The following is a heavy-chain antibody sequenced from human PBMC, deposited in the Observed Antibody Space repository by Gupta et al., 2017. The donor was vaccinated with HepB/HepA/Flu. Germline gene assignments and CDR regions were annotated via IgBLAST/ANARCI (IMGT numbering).Heavy chain of an antibody. J-gene: IGHJ4*02. Sequence: EVQLLDSGGGLVQPGGSLRLSCAASGFTFSAYAMSWVRQAPGKGLEWVSSISGSGGTTYYADSVKGRFTISRDTSKNTLYLQINSLRAEDTALYYCAKGISIMVGYDSTGSHFDCWGQGTLVTVSS. CDR3: AKGISIMVGYDSTGSHFDC. V-gene: IGHV3-23*01. CDR2: ISGSGGTT. D-gene: IGHD3-22*01. CDR1: GFTFSAYA.